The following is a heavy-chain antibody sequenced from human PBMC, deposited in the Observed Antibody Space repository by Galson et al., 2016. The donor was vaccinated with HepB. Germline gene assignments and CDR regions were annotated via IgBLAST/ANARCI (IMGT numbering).Heavy chain of an antibody. J-gene: IGHJ4*02. D-gene: IGHD5-12*01. V-gene: IGHV3-33*03. CDR2: IWYDGSKS. CDR3: AKGNSNGGYHYLDF. Sequence: SLRLSCAASGFNFSDYGMHWVRQAPDKGLEWVAVIWYDGSKSYYVESVKGRFSISRDNSKNTVSLQMNSLTAEDTAVYYCAKGNSNGGYHYLDFWGQGTLVTVSS. CDR1: GFNFSDYG.